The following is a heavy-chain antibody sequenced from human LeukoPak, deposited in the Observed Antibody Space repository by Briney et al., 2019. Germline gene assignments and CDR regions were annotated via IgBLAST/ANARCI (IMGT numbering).Heavy chain of an antibody. J-gene: IGHJ5*02. CDR1: GYTFTSYY. Sequence: ASVKVSCKASGYTFTSYYMHWVRQAPGQGLEWMGIINPSGGSTSYAQKFQGRVTMTRDMSTSTVYMELSSLRSEDTAVYYCARDGVTLRPNTYNSYTMALGGKGPRSPFPWG. CDR3: ARDGVTLRPNTYNSYTMALGGKGPRSPFP. CDR2: INPSGGST. D-gene: IGHD5-24*01. V-gene: IGHV1-46*01.